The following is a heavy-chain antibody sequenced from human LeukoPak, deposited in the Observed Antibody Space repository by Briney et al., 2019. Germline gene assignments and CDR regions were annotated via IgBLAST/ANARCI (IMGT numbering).Heavy chain of an antibody. J-gene: IGHJ4*02. Sequence: PSETLSLTCTVSGGSISSSSYYWGWIRQPPGKGLEWIGSIYYSGSTYYNPSLKGRVTTSVDTSKNQFSLKLSSVTAADTAVYYCASAQSRLGSYYVYWGQGTLVTVSS. D-gene: IGHD1-26*01. V-gene: IGHV4-39*07. CDR1: GGSISSSSYY. CDR3: ASAQSRLGSYYVY. CDR2: IYYSGST.